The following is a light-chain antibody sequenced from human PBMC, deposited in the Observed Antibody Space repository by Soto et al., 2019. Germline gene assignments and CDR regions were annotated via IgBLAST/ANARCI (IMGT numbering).Light chain of an antibody. CDR1: SSNIGSSF. V-gene: IGLV1-51*01. Sequence: QSVLTQPPSVSAAPGQKVTILCSGDSSNIGSSFVSWYQQVPGTAPKLLIFDNDKRHSEISDRFSASKSGASASLDITGPXXXXXXXYHCAAWDTRLSAVLFGGGTKLTVL. CDR2: DND. J-gene: IGLJ2*01. CDR3: AAWDTRLSAVL.